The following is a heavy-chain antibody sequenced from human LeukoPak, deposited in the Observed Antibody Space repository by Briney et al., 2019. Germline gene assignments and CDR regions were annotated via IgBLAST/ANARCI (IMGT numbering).Heavy chain of an antibody. CDR1: GFTVSSNY. D-gene: IGHD3-16*01. Sequence: GGSLRLSCAASGFTVSSNYMSWVRQAPGKGLEWVSAISGSGGSTYYADSVKGRFTISRDNSKNTLYLQMDSLRAEDTAVYYCASGRHDFVHWGHGTLVTVSS. CDR2: ISGSGGST. CDR3: ASGRHDFVH. J-gene: IGHJ4*01. V-gene: IGHV3-23*01.